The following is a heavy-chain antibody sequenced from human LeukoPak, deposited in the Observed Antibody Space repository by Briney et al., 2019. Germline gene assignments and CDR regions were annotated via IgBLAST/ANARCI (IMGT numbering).Heavy chain of an antibody. D-gene: IGHD4-17*01. V-gene: IGHV3-30-3*01. Sequence: GGSPRLSCAASGFTFSSYATHWVRQAPGKGLEWVAVISYDGSNKYYADSVKGRFTISRDNAKNTLYLQMNSLRAEDTAVYYCARDTDTVTTILDYWGQGTLVTVSS. CDR1: GFTFSSYA. CDR3: ARDTDTVTTILDY. J-gene: IGHJ4*02. CDR2: ISYDGSNK.